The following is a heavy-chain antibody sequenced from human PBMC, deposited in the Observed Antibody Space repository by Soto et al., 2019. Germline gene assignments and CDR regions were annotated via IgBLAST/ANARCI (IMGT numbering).Heavy chain of an antibody. V-gene: IGHV4-59*01. CDR3: ASVTFGGIVLAH. D-gene: IGHD3-16*01. Sequence: LSLTCTVSAASFSKYYWTWIRQPPGKGLEWIGYIYFNGNTKYNPSLEGRLTISIDTSKKEFSLKLTSVTAADAAVYYCASVTFGGIVLAHWGQGTLVTVSS. CDR2: IYFNGNT. CDR1: AASFSKYY. J-gene: IGHJ4*02.